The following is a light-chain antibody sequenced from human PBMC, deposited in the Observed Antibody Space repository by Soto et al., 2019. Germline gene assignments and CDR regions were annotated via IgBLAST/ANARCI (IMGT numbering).Light chain of an antibody. Sequence: EIVLTQSPATLSLSPGERATLSCRASQSVSNYLAWSHKKPGQVTNLLIYDASKMATGIPPRFSGSGSGTDFTLTISSLGTEDFAVYYFQQRSNWPLTFGGGTKVEI. CDR3: QQRSNWPLT. V-gene: IGKV3-11*01. J-gene: IGKJ4*01. CDR1: QSVSNY. CDR2: DAS.